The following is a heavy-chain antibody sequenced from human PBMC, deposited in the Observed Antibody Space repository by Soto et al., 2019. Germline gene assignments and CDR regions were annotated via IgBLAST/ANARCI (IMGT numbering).Heavy chain of an antibody. CDR2: TYYRSNWRH. CDR1: GDSVSGNTAA. D-gene: IGHD6-19*01. V-gene: IGHV6-1*01. Sequence: SQTLSLTCAISGDSVSGNTAAWNWIRSSPSRGLEWLGRTYYRSNWRHDYAVSVKSRITVNPDTSKNHFSLQLNSVTPDDTAVYYCARGVAGSGFDLWGQGTLGTVSS. CDR3: ARGVAGSGFDL. J-gene: IGHJ4*02.